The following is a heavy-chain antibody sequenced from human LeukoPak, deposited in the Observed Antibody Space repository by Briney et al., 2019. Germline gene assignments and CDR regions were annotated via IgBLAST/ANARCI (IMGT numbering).Heavy chain of an antibody. CDR3: ARVRGYSYGALAY. CDR1: GGSLSSGGFY. V-gene: IGHV4-31*02. D-gene: IGHD5-18*01. J-gene: IGHJ4*02. Sequence: SETLSLTCTVSGGSLSSGGFYWAGIRQRPGKGLEWSGHISFSGSTYYNPSLNSRVTISGGTSKSQFSLKLSSVTAADTAVYYCARVRGYSYGALAYWGQGTLVTVSS. CDR2: ISFSGST.